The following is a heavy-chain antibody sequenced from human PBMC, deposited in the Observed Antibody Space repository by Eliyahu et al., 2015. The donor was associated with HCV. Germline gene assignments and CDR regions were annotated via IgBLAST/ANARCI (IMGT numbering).Heavy chain of an antibody. D-gene: IGHD6-19*01. J-gene: IGHJ5*02. Sequence: QVQLQESGPGLVKPSETLSLTCTVSGGSITXYYWSWIRQPPGKGLEWIGYIHYSGSTNYNPSLKSRVTMSVDMSKNQFSLNLTSVTAADTAMYYCASGGGGIAVTGTGGWFDPWGQGTLVTVSS. CDR3: ASGGGGIAVTGTGGWFDP. CDR2: IHYSGST. V-gene: IGHV4-59*01. CDR1: GGSITXYY.